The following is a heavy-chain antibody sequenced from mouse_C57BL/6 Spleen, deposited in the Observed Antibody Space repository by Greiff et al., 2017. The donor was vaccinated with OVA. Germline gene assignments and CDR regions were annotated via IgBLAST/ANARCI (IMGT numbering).Heavy chain of an antibody. V-gene: IGHV1-20*01. D-gene: IGHD2-4*01. J-gene: IGHJ3*01. Sequence: EVKLMESGPELVKPGDSVKISCKASGYSFTGYFMNWVMQSHGKSLEWIGRINPYNGDTFYNQKFKGKATLTVDKSSSTAHMELRSLTSEDSAVYYCARAPYDYDEAWFAYWGQGTLVTVSA. CDR2: INPYNGDT. CDR3: ARAPYDYDEAWFAY. CDR1: GYSFTGYF.